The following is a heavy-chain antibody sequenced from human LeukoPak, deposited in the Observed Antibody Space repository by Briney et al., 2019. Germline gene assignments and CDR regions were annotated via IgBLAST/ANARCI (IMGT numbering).Heavy chain of an antibody. Sequence: GGSLRLSCAASGFTFSSYAMSWVRQAPGKGLEWVSAISGSGSSTYYADSVKGRFTISRDNSKNTLYLQMNSLRAEDTAVYYCAKAVVVITTTPLDYWGQGTLVTVSP. CDR3: AKAVVVITTTPLDY. CDR2: ISGSGSST. D-gene: IGHD3-22*01. CDR1: GFTFSSYA. J-gene: IGHJ4*02. V-gene: IGHV3-23*01.